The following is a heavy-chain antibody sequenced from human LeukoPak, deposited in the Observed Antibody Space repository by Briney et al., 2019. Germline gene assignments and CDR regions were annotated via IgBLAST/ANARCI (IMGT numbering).Heavy chain of an antibody. CDR2: IYYSGST. J-gene: IGHJ3*02. V-gene: IGHV4-59*01. D-gene: IGHD3-22*01. CDR1: GGSISSYY. CDR3: AKAMIDDAFDI. Sequence: ASETLSLTCTVSGGSISSYYWSWIRQPPGKGLEWIGYIYYSGSTNYNPSLKSRVTISVDTSKNQFSLKLSSVTAADTAVYYCAKAMIDDAFDIWGQGTMVTVSS.